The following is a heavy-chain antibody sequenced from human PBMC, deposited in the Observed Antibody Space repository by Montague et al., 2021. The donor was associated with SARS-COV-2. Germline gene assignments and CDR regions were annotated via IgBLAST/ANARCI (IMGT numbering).Heavy chain of an antibody. CDR2: ITSSGSTI. D-gene: IGHD3-9*01. Sequence: SLRLSCAASGFTFSSYEMNWVRQAPGKGLEWVSYITSSGSTIYYADSVKGRFTISRDNAKNSPFLQMNSLRAEDTAVYYCARDLRDYDILTGYLWGQGTLVTVSS. CDR1: GFTFSSYE. J-gene: IGHJ4*02. V-gene: IGHV3-48*03. CDR3: ARDLRDYDILTGYL.